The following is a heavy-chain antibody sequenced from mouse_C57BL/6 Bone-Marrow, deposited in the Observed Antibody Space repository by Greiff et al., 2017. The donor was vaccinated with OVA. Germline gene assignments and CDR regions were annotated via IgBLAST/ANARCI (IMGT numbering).Heavy chain of an antibody. CDR2: INYDGSST. CDR3: AREGLYYGGFAY. V-gene: IGHV5-16*01. CDR1: GFTFSDYY. D-gene: IGHD1-1*01. J-gene: IGHJ3*01. Sequence: EVQLVESEGGLVQPGSSMKLSCTASGFTFSDYYMAWVRQVPEKGLEWVANINYDGSSTYYLDSLKSRFIISRDNAKNILYLQMSSLKSEDTATYYCAREGLYYGGFAYWGQGTLVTGSA.